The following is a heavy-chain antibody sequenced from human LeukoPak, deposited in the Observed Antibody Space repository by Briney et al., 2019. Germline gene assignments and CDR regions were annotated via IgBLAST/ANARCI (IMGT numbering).Heavy chain of an antibody. CDR1: GFTFSSYS. V-gene: IGHV3-48*01. J-gene: IGHJ5*02. Sequence: PGGSLRLSCAASGFTFSSYSMNWVRQAPGKGLEWVSYISSSSSTIYYADSVKGRFTISRDNAKNSLYLQMNSLRAEDTAVYYCARRWRLIAAAGSQGGFDPWGQGTLVTVSS. D-gene: IGHD6-13*01. CDR2: ISSSSSTI. CDR3: ARRWRLIAAAGSQGGFDP.